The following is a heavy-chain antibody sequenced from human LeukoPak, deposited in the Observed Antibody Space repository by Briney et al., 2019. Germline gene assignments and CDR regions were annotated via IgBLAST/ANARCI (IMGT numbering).Heavy chain of an antibody. Sequence: GRSLRLSCTASGFTFRNYGMQWVRQAPGKGLEWVAIIWYDGSNKNYADSVKGRFTISRDNSKNTLYLQMNSLRAEDTAVYYCATVRGYGGDCYYLDYWGQGTLVTVSS. J-gene: IGHJ4*02. V-gene: IGHV3-33*01. CDR2: IWYDGSNK. CDR1: GFTFRNYG. D-gene: IGHD2-21*02. CDR3: ATVRGYGGDCYYLDY.